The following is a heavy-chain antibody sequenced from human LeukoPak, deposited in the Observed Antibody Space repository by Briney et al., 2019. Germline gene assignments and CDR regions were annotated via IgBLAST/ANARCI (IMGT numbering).Heavy chain of an antibody. CDR1: GFTFSSYW. J-gene: IGHJ3*02. CDR2: IKQDGSEK. D-gene: IGHD3-10*01. CDR3: AKDGVSSSVWAFDI. Sequence: GGSLRLSCAASGFTFSSYWMSWVRQAPGKGLEWVANIKQDGSEKYYVDSVKGRFVISRDNSRNALYLYMNSLRAEDSAVYYCAKDGVSSSVWAFDIWGQGTMVTVSS. V-gene: IGHV3-7*01.